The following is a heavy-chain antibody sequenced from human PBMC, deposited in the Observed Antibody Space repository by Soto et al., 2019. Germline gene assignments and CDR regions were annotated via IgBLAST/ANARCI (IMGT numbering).Heavy chain of an antibody. V-gene: IGHV3-30*18. J-gene: IGHJ4*02. Sequence: GGSLRLSCAASGFTFSSYGMHWVRQAPGKGLEWVAVISYDGSNKYYADSVKGRFTISRDNSKNTLYLQMNSLRAEDTAVYYCAKPLSLAMEHFDYWGQGTLVTVSS. CDR2: ISYDGSNK. CDR3: AKPLSLAMEHFDY. D-gene: IGHD2-2*01. CDR1: GFTFSSYG.